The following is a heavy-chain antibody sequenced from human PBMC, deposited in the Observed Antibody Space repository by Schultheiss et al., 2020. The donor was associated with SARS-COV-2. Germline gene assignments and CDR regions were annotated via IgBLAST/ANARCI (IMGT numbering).Heavy chain of an antibody. CDR3: ARDLRFLEWPSYFYYGMEV. D-gene: IGHD3-3*01. CDR2: ISSSSSTI. CDR1: GFTFSTYN. Sequence: GESLKISCAASGFTFSTYNMNWVRQAPGRGLEWVSYISSSSSTIYYGDSVKGRFTVSRDNAKNSLYLQMNSLRDEDTAVYYCARDLRFLEWPSYFYYGMEVWGQGTTVTVSS. V-gene: IGHV3-48*02. J-gene: IGHJ6*02.